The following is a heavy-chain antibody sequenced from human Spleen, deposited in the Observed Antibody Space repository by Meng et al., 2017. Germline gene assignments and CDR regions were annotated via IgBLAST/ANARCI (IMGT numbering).Heavy chain of an antibody. J-gene: IGHJ4*02. V-gene: IGHV3-74*01. CDR1: GFNFGDYQ. CDR2: IVSDGGIT. Sequence: GESLKISCGASGFNFGDYQMHWVRQSPGKGLEWISRIVSDGGITNYADSVKGRFTLSRDNAKNTLYLQMNSLGADDTAVYYCARDLGWVLFDYWGQGALVTVSS. D-gene: IGHD3-3*01. CDR3: ARDLGWVLFDY.